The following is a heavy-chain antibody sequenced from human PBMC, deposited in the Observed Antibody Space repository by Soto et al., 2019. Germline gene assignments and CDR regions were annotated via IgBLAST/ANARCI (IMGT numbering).Heavy chain of an antibody. Sequence: QVLLVQSGAEVKKPGSSVKVSCKASGGTFSSYAINWVRQAPGQGLEWMGGIIPIFGTANYAQKFQGRVTITADESTSTAYMELSSLRSEDTAVYYCASDSPTVTTGNDAFDVWGQGTMVTVSS. D-gene: IGHD4-17*01. CDR2: IIPIFGTA. V-gene: IGHV1-69*01. CDR3: ASDSPTVTTGNDAFDV. CDR1: GGTFSSYA. J-gene: IGHJ3*01.